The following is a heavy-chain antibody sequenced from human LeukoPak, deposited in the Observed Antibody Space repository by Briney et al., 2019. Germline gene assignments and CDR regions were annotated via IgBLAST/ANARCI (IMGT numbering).Heavy chain of an antibody. CDR3: AKEYDLWHEEGNWFDP. CDR2: IRQDESER. J-gene: IGHJ5*02. D-gene: IGHD3-3*01. Sequence: GGSLRLSCEGSGFSFSSYWMTWVRQLPGKGPEWVANIRQDESERYFADSVKGRFTISRDNAKKSVYLHMSSLRAEDTAIYFCAKEYDLWHEEGNWFDPWGQGTLVTVSS. CDR1: GFSFSSYW. V-gene: IGHV3-7*03.